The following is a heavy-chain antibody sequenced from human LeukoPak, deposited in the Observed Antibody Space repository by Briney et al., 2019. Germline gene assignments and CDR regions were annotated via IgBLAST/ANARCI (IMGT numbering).Heavy chain of an antibody. CDR2: IIPLFGTP. V-gene: IGHV1-69*06. Sequence: SVKVSCKVSGYTLTELCMHWVRQAPGQGLEWMGGIIPLFGTPDYAQKFQDRLTITADKSTSTAYMELSSLRSEDTAVYYCASATLRCSGGSCYEMDVWGKGTTVTVSS. D-gene: IGHD2-15*01. CDR1: GYTLTELC. CDR3: ASATLRCSGGSCYEMDV. J-gene: IGHJ6*04.